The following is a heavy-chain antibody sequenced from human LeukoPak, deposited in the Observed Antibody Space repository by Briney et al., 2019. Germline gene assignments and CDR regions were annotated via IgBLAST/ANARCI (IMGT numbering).Heavy chain of an antibody. V-gene: IGHV4-39*01. Sequence: PSETLSLTCTVSGGSISSSSYYWGWIRQPPGKGLEWIGSIYYSGSTYYNPSLKSRVTISVDTSKNQFSLKLSSVTAADTAVHYCARGRKDIVLMVYRGKGAFDPWGQGTLVTVSS. CDR3: ARGRKDIVLMVYRGKGAFDP. CDR2: IYYSGST. CDR1: GGSISSSSYY. J-gene: IGHJ5*02. D-gene: IGHD2-8*01.